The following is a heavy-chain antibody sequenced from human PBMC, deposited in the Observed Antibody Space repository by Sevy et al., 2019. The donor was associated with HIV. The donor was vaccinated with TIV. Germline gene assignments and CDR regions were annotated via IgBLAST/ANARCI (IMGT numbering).Heavy chain of an antibody. J-gene: IGHJ4*02. D-gene: IGHD6-19*01. CDR2: ISSSSSYI. V-gene: IGHV3-21*01. CDR1: GFTFSSYS. Sequence: GGSLRLSCAASGFTFSSYSMNWVRQAPGKGLEWVSSISSSSSYIYYADSVKGRFTISRDNAKNSLYLQMNSLRAEDTAVYYCARDPQWLVPQGRLFDYWGQGTLVTVSS. CDR3: ARDPQWLVPQGRLFDY.